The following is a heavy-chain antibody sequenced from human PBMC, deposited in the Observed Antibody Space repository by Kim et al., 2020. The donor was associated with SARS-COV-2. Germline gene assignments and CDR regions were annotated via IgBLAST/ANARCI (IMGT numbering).Heavy chain of an antibody. D-gene: IGHD6-25*01. V-gene: IGHV4-61*01. CDR3: ARDGIAAWDY. CDR2: IYYSGST. Sequence: SETLSLTCTVSGGSVSSGSYYWSWIRQPPGKGLEWIGYIYYSGSTNYNPSLKSRVTISVDTSKNQFSLKLGSVTAADTAVYYCARDGIAAWDYWGQGTLV. CDR1: GGSVSSGSYY. J-gene: IGHJ4*02.